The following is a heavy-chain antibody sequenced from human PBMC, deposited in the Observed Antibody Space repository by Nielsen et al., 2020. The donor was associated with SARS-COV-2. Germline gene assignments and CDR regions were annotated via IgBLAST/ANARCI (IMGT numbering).Heavy chain of an antibody. Sequence: SVKVSCKTSGYTFNTYAVSWVRQAPGQGLEWMGGIIPIFGTANYAQKFQGRVTITADESTSTAYMELSSLRSEDTAVYYCARPEVWYEELPFDYWGQGTLVTVSS. J-gene: IGHJ4*02. CDR2: IIPIFGTA. CDR3: ARPEVWYEELPFDY. D-gene: IGHD6-13*01. V-gene: IGHV1-69*13. CDR1: GYTFNTYA.